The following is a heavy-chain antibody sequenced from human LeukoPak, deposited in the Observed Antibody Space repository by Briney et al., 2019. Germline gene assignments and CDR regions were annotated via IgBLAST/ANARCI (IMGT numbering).Heavy chain of an antibody. CDR1: RFTFISVA. J-gene: IGHJ4*02. Sequence: VGTLRLSCAASRFTFISVAMSRGRQAPGHRLEWCSAFSGSGSSTYYADSVKGRFTISRDNSKKTLYMQMNSLRAEDTAIYYCAKDRDIVVVPAATDYYFDYWGQGTLVTVSS. D-gene: IGHD2-2*01. CDR3: AKDRDIVVVPAATDYYFDY. V-gene: IGHV3-23*01. CDR2: FSGSGSST.